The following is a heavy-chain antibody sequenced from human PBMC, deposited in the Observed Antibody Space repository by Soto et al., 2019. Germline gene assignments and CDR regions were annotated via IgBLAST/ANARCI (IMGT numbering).Heavy chain of an antibody. CDR1: GFTVSTKY. D-gene: IGHD3-16*01. CDR2: IYSGGST. V-gene: IGHV3-66*01. Sequence: ESGGGLVQPGGSLRLSCAASGFTVSTKYMSWVRQAPGKGLVWVSVIYSGGSTFYADSVRGRFTISRDNSKNTVNLQMNSLRAEDTAVYYCARDPWAADYWGQGTLVTVSS. CDR3: ARDPWAADY. J-gene: IGHJ4*02.